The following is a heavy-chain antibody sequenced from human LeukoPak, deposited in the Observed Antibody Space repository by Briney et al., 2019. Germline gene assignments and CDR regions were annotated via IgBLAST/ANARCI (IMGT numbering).Heavy chain of an antibody. D-gene: IGHD1-1*01. J-gene: IGHJ6*03. Sequence: GGSLRLSCAASGFTFSSYEMNWVRQAPGKGVECVSYISSSGSTIYYADSVKGRFTISRDNAKNSLYLQMNSLRVEDTAIYYCARDPYNGAYSEGYYHYYMDVWGKGTTVTVSS. CDR2: ISSSGSTI. V-gene: IGHV3-48*03. CDR1: GFTFSSYE. CDR3: ARDPYNGAYSEGYYHYYMDV.